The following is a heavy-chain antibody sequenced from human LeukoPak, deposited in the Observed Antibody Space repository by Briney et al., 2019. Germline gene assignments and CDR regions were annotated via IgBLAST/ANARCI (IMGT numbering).Heavy chain of an antibody. CDR2: INPSGGST. V-gene: IGHV1-46*03. CDR1: GGTFSSYA. Sequence: ASVKVSCTASGGTFSSYAISWVRQAPGQGLEWMGIINPSGGSTSYAQKFQGRVTMTRDTSTSTVYMELSSLRSEDTAVYYCARGYCSSTSCPNWFDPWGQGTLVTVSS. J-gene: IGHJ5*02. D-gene: IGHD2-2*01. CDR3: ARGYCSSTSCPNWFDP.